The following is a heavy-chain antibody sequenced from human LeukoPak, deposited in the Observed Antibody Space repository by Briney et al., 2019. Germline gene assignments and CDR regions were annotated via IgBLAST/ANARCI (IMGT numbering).Heavy chain of an antibody. CDR2: IWYDGSNK. V-gene: IGHV3-33*07. CDR3: ARDHGIDYYDSSGYYGGYFDY. J-gene: IGHJ4*02. D-gene: IGHD3-22*01. CDR1: GFTFSRYW. Sequence: GGSLRLSCAASGFTFSRYWMSWVRQAPGKGLEWVAVIWYDGSNKYYADSVKGRFTISRDNSKNTLYLQMNSLRAEDTAVYYCARDHGIDYYDSSGYYGGYFDYWGQGTLVTVSS.